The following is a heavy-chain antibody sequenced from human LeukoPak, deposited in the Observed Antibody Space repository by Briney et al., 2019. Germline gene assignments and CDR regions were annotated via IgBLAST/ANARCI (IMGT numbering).Heavy chain of an antibody. CDR1: GYTFTSYD. CDR3: ARASMSYYDFWSGYYEFDP. J-gene: IGHJ5*02. CDR2: MNPNSGNT. Sequence: VSVKVSCKASGYTFTSYDINWVQQATGQGLEWMGWMNPNSGNTGYAQKFQGRVTMTRNTSISTAYMELSSLRSEDTAVYYCARASMSYYDFWSGYYEFDPWGQGTLVTVSS. V-gene: IGHV1-8*01. D-gene: IGHD3-3*01.